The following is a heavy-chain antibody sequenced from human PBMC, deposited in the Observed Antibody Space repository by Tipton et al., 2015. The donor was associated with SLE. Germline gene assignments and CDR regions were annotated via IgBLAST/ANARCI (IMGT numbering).Heavy chain of an antibody. D-gene: IGHD2-15*01. V-gene: IGHV4-59*01. CDR3: ARVGGGWAYDAFDI. CDR2: IYYSGST. Sequence: TLSLTCAVYGGSISTSYWSWIRQPPGKGLEWIGYIYYSGSTNYNPSLKSRVTISVDTSKNQFSLKLSSVTAADTAVYYCARVGGGWAYDAFDIWGQGTMVTVSS. J-gene: IGHJ3*02. CDR1: GGSISTSY.